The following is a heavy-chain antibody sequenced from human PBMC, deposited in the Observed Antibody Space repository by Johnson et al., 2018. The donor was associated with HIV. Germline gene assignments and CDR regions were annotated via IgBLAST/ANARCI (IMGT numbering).Heavy chain of an antibody. V-gene: IGHV3-9*01. Sequence: VQLVESGGGLVQPGGSLRLSCAASGFNFDDYAMHWVRQAPGKGLEWVSGISWNSGSIDYVDSVKGRFTISRDNAKKSLYLQMNSLRAEDTAVYYCARDGLAANAFDTWGQGTMVTVSS. CDR3: ARDGLAANAFDT. CDR2: ISWNSGSI. J-gene: IGHJ3*02. D-gene: IGHD3/OR15-3a*01. CDR1: GFNFDDYA.